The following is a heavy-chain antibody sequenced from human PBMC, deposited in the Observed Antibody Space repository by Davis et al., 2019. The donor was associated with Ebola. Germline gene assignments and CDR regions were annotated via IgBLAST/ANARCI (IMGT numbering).Heavy chain of an antibody. V-gene: IGHV1-8*01. Sequence: ASVKVSCKASGYIFTNYDINWVRQATGQGLEWTAWMNPKSNITGFAQKFQGRVTMTRSTSKGTAYMELGGLRSDDTAVYYCARGRLSIGSYSHGLDVWGQGTTVTVSS. CDR3: ARGRLSIGSYSHGLDV. CDR2: MNPKSNIT. CDR1: GYIFTNYD. D-gene: IGHD2-15*01. J-gene: IGHJ6*02.